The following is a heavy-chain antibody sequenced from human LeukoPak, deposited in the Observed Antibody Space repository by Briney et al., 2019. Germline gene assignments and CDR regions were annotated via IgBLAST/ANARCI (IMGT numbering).Heavy chain of an antibody. CDR3: ARGWVLLRLFDY. CDR1: GGSFSGYY. J-gene: IGHJ4*02. Sequence: SETLSLTCAVYGGSFSGYYWSWIRQPPGKGLEWIGEINHSGSTNYNPSPKSRVTISVDTSKNQFSLKLSSVTAADTAVYYCARGWVLLRLFDYWGQGTLVTVSS. D-gene: IGHD1-26*01. CDR2: INHSGST. V-gene: IGHV4-34*01.